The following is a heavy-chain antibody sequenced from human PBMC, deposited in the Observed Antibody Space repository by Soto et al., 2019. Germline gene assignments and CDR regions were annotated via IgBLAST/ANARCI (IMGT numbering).Heavy chain of an antibody. D-gene: IGHD3-9*01. CDR2: ISYDGSNK. Sequence: QVQLVESGGGVVQPGRSLRLSCAASGFTFSSYGMHWVRQAPGKGLEWVAVISYDGSNKYYADSVKGRFTISRDNSKNTLYLQMNSLRAEDTAVYYCAKDRRFHDILTGYDYWGQGTLVTVSS. CDR1: GFTFSSYG. J-gene: IGHJ4*02. V-gene: IGHV3-30*18. CDR3: AKDRRFHDILTGYDY.